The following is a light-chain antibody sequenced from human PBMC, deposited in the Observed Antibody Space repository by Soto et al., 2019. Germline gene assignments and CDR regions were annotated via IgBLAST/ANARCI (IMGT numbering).Light chain of an antibody. CDR3: LQYCALPLT. CDR2: VAS. V-gene: IGKV3-20*01. CDR1: QSVHNNY. J-gene: IGKJ4*01. Sequence: EIVLTQSPGTLSLSPGDRATLSCRASQSVHNNYLAWYQQKLGQAPRLVISVASNRATGISDRFSGGGSGTDFIRTISRLEPEDSAVYYCLQYCALPLTFGGGTNVEI.